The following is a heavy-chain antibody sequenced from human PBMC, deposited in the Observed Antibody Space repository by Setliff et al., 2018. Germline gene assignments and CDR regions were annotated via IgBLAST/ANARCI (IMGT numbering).Heavy chain of an antibody. D-gene: IGHD3-10*01. CDR2: IYYTGTA. V-gene: IGHV4-39*01. Sequence: SETLSLTCTVSGDSISSTSYQWGWVRQPPGKGLEWIGSIYYTGTAYYNPSLKSRVTISVDTSKNQFSLQVTSLAATDTALYFCARHVGIRGRGYNYYYYYMDVWGKGTTVTVSS. J-gene: IGHJ6*03. CDR3: ARHVGIRGRGYNYYYYYMDV. CDR1: GDSISSTSYQ.